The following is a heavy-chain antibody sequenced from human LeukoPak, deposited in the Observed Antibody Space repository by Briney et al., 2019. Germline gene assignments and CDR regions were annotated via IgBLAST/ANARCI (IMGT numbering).Heavy chain of an antibody. D-gene: IGHD3-10*01. V-gene: IGHV3-23*01. CDR3: ARDLWYYGSGSFFDY. CDR2: ISGSGGST. CDR1: GFTFSSYG. Sequence: GGSLRLSCAASGFTFSSYGMSWVRQAPGKGLEWVSAISGSGGSTYYADSVKGRFTISRDNSKSTLYLQMNSLRAEDTAVYYCARDLWYYGSGSFFDYWAREPWSPSPQ. J-gene: IGHJ4*02.